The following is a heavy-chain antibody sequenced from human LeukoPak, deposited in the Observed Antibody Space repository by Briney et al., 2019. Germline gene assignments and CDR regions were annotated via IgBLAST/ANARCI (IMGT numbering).Heavy chain of an antibody. Sequence: GGSLRLSCAASGFTFSSYGMHWVRQAPGKGLEWVAVISYDGSNKYYADSVKGRFTISRDNSKNTLYLQMNSLRAEDTAVYYCAKLGRDGYKLFDYWGQGTLVTVSS. V-gene: IGHV3-30*18. CDR1: GFTFSSYG. CDR2: ISYDGSNK. J-gene: IGHJ4*02. CDR3: AKLGRDGYKLFDY. D-gene: IGHD5-24*01.